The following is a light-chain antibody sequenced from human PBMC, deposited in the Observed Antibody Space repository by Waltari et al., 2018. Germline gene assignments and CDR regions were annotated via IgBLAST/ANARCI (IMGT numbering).Light chain of an antibody. CDR1: SGHSSYA. Sequence: QLVLTQSPSASASLGASVKLTCTLSSGHSSYAIAWHQQQPEKGPRYLMKLNSDGSHTKGDGFPDRFSASSSGAERYLTISSLQSEDEADYYCQTWGTGIRVFGGGTKLTVL. CDR3: QTWGTGIRV. CDR2: LNSDGSH. J-gene: IGLJ2*01. V-gene: IGLV4-69*01.